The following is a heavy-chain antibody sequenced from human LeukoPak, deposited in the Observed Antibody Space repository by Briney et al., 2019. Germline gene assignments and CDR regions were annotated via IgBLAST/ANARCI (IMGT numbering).Heavy chain of an antibody. CDR3: ARIRCSGGSCYFDY. Sequence: ASETLSLTCRVSDYYINNGYYWGWIRQPPGQGLEWIGSIYHSGNTYYNPSLKSRVTISVDTSKNQFSLKLSSVTAADAAVYYCARIRCSGGSCYFDYWGQGTLVTVSS. CDR1: DYYINNGYY. J-gene: IGHJ4*02. V-gene: IGHV4-38-2*01. CDR2: IYHSGNT. D-gene: IGHD2-15*01.